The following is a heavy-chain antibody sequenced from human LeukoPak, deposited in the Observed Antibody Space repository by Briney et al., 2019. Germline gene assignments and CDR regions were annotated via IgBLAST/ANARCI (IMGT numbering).Heavy chain of an antibody. J-gene: IGHJ4*02. D-gene: IGHD1-26*01. CDR2: IYFSGST. CDR1: GGSFSGYY. Sequence: PSETLSLTCAVYGGSFSGYYWSWIRQPPGKGLEWIGNIYFSGSTYYNPSLKTRVTMSVDTSKSQFSLRLSSVTAADTAFYYCARQRVVAANIDSWGQGTLVIVSS. V-gene: IGHV4-59*04. CDR3: ARQRVVAANIDS.